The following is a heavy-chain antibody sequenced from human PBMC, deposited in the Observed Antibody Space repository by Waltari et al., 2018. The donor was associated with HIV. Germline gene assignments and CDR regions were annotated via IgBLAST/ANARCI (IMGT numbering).Heavy chain of an antibody. CDR2: VHYSGST. V-gene: IGHV4-59*11. Sequence: QVQLQESGPRLVKPSETLSLICSVSRASISSHSWSWIRQSPGKGLEWIGYVHYSGSTSYNPSLKSRVTISLDTSKNQFSLRLNSMTPADTAVYYCATGGWDDAFDYWGQGTLVTVSS. D-gene: IGHD1-1*01. CDR1: RASISSHS. CDR3: ATGGWDDAFDY. J-gene: IGHJ4*02.